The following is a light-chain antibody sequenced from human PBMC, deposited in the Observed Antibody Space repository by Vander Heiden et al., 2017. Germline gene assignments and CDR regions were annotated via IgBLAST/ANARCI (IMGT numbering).Light chain of an antibody. CDR3: CSYAGSNSFVV. CDR1: SSDVGSYNL. Sequence: QSALTQPASVSGSPGQSITFSCTGSSSDVGSYNLVSWYQHHPGNAPKLIIYEVSKRPSGDSNRFSGSKSGNTASLTISGLQAEDEADYYCCSYAGSNSFVVFGGGTKLTVL. V-gene: IGLV2-23*02. CDR2: EVS. J-gene: IGLJ2*01.